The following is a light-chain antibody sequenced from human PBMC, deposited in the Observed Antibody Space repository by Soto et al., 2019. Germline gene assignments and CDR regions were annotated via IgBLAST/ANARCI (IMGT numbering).Light chain of an antibody. CDR3: QTWATGIRV. Sequence: QSVLTQSPSASASLGASVKLTCTLSSGHSSYAIAWHQQQPEKGPRYLMNLNGDGSHTKGDGIPDRFSGSSSGAERYLTNASLQSEDEADYYCQTWATGIRVFGGGTKLTVL. V-gene: IGLV4-69*01. CDR1: SGHSSYA. CDR2: LNGDGSH. J-gene: IGLJ3*02.